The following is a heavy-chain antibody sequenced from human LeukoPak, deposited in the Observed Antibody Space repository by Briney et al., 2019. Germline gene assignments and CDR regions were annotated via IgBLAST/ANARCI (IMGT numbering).Heavy chain of an antibody. CDR1: GYTFTSYP. D-gene: IGHD2/OR15-2a*01. V-gene: IGHV1-8*01. CDR2: MNPNSGDT. CDR3: ARGTLD. Sequence: ASVKVSCKASGYTFTSYPISWVRQAPGQGLEWIGWMNPNSGDTAQTQNLQGRVTMTRDTSINTAYMELSGLRFEDSAVYYCARGTLDWGQGTLVTVSS. J-gene: IGHJ4*02.